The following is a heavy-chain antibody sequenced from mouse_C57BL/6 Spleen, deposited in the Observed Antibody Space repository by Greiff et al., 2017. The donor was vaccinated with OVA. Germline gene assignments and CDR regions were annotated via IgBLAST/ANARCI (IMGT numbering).Heavy chain of an antibody. J-gene: IGHJ2*01. V-gene: IGHV1-50*01. CDR3: ARTHYGSSPDY. CDR1: GYTFTSYW. Sequence: QVQLKQPGAELVEPGASVKLSCKASGYTFTSYWMQWVKQRPGQGLEWIGEIDPSDSYTNYNQKFKGKATLTVDTSSSTAYMQLSSLTSEDSAVYYCARTHYGSSPDYWGQGTTLTVSS. CDR2: IDPSDSYT. D-gene: IGHD1-1*01.